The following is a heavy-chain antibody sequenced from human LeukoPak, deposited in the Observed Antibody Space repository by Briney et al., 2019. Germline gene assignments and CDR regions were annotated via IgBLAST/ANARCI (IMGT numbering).Heavy chain of an antibody. J-gene: IGHJ4*02. CDR3: ASPSWAHGPSYFVY. V-gene: IGHV1-69*06. Sequence: SVKDSCKASGGTFSSYAISWVRQAPGQGLEWMGRIIPIFGTANYAQKFQGRVTITADKSTSTAYMELSSLRSEDTAVYYSASPSWAHGPSYFVYWRQGTLVTVSS. D-gene: IGHD6-13*01. CDR2: IIPIFGTA. CDR1: GGTFSSYA.